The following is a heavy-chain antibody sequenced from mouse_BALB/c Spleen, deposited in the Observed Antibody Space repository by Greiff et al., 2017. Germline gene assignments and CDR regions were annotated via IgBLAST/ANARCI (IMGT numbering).Heavy chain of an antibody. CDR3: ARQGNYYGSSYVGY. J-gene: IGHJ2*01. Sequence: EVQVVESGGDLVKPGGSLKLSCAASGFTFSSYGMSWVRQTPDKRLEWVATISSGGSYTYYPDSVKGRFTISRDNAKNTLYLQMSSLKSEDTAMYYCARQGNYYGSSYVGYWGQGTTLTVSS. V-gene: IGHV5-6*01. CDR2: ISSGGSYT. D-gene: IGHD1-1*01. CDR1: GFTFSSYG.